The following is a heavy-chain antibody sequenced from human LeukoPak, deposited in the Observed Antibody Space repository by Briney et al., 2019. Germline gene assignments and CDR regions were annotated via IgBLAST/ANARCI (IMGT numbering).Heavy chain of an antibody. D-gene: IGHD3-22*01. CDR2: IYYSGST. Sequence: SETLSLTCTVSGGSISSSSYYWGWIRQPPGKGLEWIGSIYYSGSTYYNPSLKSRVIISVDTSKNQFSLKLSSVTAADTAVYYCARGPDSSGLPGAFDIWGQGTMVTVSS. J-gene: IGHJ3*02. V-gene: IGHV4-39*07. CDR1: GGSISSSSYY. CDR3: ARGPDSSGLPGAFDI.